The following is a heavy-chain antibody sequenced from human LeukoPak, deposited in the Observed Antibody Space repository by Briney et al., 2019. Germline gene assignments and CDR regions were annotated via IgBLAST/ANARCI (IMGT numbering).Heavy chain of an antibody. Sequence: GGSLRLSCAASGFTFDDYAMNWVRHAPGKGLEWVSGISWNSGSIGYADSVKGRFTISRDNAKNSLYLQMNSLRAEDTAFYYCAKGIITMVRGVIDYWGQGTLVTVSS. V-gene: IGHV3-9*01. D-gene: IGHD3-10*01. CDR3: AKGIITMVRGVIDY. J-gene: IGHJ4*02. CDR2: ISWNSGSI. CDR1: GFTFDDYA.